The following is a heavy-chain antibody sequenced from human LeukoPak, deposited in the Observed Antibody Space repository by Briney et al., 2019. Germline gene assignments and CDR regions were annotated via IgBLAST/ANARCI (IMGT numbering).Heavy chain of an antibody. D-gene: IGHD5-24*01. Sequence: GGSLRLSCAASGFIITTYAMAWVRQAPGKGLEWVAGIIGSGAAFYSDSVKGSFTISKDNSKKMVYLQMNSLRVEDTATHYCAKDLHYNDGKWEFDPWGQGTLVTVSS. CDR3: AKDLHYNDGKWEFDP. J-gene: IGHJ5*02. V-gene: IGHV3-23*01. CDR2: IIGSGAA. CDR1: GFIITTYA.